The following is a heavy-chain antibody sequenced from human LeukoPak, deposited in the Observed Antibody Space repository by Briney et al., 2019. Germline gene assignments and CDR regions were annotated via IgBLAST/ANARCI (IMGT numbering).Heavy chain of an antibody. J-gene: IGHJ3*02. CDR3: ARVYGAGYDFRGAFDI. V-gene: IGHV1-18*01. CDR1: GYTFTSYG. D-gene: IGHD5-12*01. Sequence: VASVNVSCKASGYTFTSYGISWVRQAPGQGLEWMGWISAYNGNTNYAQKLQGGVTMTTDTSTSTAYMELRSLRSDDTAVYYCARVYGAGYDFRGAFDIWGQGTMVTVSS. CDR2: ISAYNGNT.